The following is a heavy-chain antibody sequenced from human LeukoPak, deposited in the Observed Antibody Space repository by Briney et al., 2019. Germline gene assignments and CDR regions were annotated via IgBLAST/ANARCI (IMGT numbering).Heavy chain of an antibody. CDR2: FNHNWGA. CDR3: AASLWFGIYPDY. J-gene: IGHJ4*02. V-gene: IGHV4-34*01. CDR1: SGSFSGYY. Sequence: SQTLSLTCTVYSGSFSGYYWTWFRQPPGKGLEWIGEFNHNWGAKYNPSLKSRVTISVDTSKNHLSLSLNSVTTADTAVYYCAASLWFGIYPDYWGQGSLVTVSS. D-gene: IGHD3-10*01.